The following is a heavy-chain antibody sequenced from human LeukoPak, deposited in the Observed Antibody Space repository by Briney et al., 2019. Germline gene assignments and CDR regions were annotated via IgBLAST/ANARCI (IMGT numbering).Heavy chain of an antibody. CDR2: IIPIFGTA. D-gene: IGHD5-24*01. Sequence: GASVKVSCKASGGTFSSYAISWVRQAPGQGLEWMGGIIPIFGTANYAQKFQGRVTITADKSTSTAYMELSSLRSEDTAVYYCARGRVEMATMGAFDIWGQGTMVTVSS. CDR3: ARGRVEMATMGAFDI. CDR1: GGTFSSYA. J-gene: IGHJ3*02. V-gene: IGHV1-69*06.